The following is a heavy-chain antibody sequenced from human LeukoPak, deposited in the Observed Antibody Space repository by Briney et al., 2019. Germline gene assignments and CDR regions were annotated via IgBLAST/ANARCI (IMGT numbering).Heavy chain of an antibody. CDR3: ARHLPAPYYFDY. D-gene: IGHD2-2*01. J-gene: IGHJ4*02. Sequence: SETLSLTCTVSGGSISSYYWNWIRQPPGKGLEWIGYIYYSGSTNYNPSLKSRVTISVDTSKNQFSLKLSSVTAADTAVYYCARHLPAPYYFDYWGQGTLVTVSS. CDR2: IYYSGST. V-gene: IGHV4-59*01. CDR1: GGSISSYY.